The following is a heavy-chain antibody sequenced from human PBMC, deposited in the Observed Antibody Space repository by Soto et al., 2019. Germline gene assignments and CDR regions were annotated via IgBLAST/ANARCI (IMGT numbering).Heavy chain of an antibody. J-gene: IGHJ4*02. CDR1: GGSISSYY. V-gene: IGHV4-59*08. D-gene: IGHD3-9*01. CDR3: ARLLMEDYDILTGYHYYFDY. Sequence: SETLSLTCTVSGGSISSYYWGWIRKPTEKGQEKNGYIYYRGSTNYNPSLKSRVTISVDTSKNQFSLKLSSVTAADTAVYYCARLLMEDYDILTGYHYYFDYWGQGTLVTVSS. CDR2: IYYRGST.